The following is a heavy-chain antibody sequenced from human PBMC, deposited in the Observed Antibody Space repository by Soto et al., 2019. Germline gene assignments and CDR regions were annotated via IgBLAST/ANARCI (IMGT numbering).Heavy chain of an antibody. CDR1: GLAFSTYW. Sequence: EVQLVESGGGLVQPGGSLRLSCTTSGLAFSTYWMAWVRQAPGKGLEWVGNTKPDETETYYAGAVEGRFTISRDNAKSSLYLQMDSRRVEDTAVYYCASIGDVTFHYWGQGTPVTVSS. D-gene: IGHD4-4*01. CDR3: ASIGDVTFHY. J-gene: IGHJ4*02. V-gene: IGHV3-7*02. CDR2: TKPDETET.